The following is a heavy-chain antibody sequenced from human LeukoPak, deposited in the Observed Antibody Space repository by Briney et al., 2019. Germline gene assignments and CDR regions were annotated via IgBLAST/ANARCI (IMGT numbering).Heavy chain of an antibody. Sequence: PSVTLSLTCTVSGGSISSCSSYWSWIRQPAGKGLVLIGHNYSSRSLYSCGDAHINPSLKHRVTMSVDTSKSQFSLRLCSVTAADTAVNYCAREIGSVVVPDDKPSVPKSHHYYYAMDVWGQGTTVTVSS. V-gene: IGHV4-61*09. CDR2: NYSSRSLYSCGDA. D-gene: IGHD2-2*01. CDR3: AREIGSVVVPDDKPSVPKSHHYYYAMDV. J-gene: IGHJ6*02. CDR1: GGSISSCSSY.